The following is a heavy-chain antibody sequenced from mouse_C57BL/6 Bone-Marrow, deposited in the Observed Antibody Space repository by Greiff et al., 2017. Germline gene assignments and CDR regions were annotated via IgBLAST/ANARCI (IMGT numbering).Heavy chain of an antibody. CDR1: GYAFSSSW. D-gene: IGHD3-2*02. Sequence: VQLQQSGPELVKPGASVKISCKASGYAFSSSWMNWVKQRPGKGLEWIGRIYPGDGDTNYNGKFKGKATLTADKSSSTAYMQLSSLTSEYSAVYFCARWDSSGYYYAMDYWGQGTSVTVSS. J-gene: IGHJ4*01. CDR2: IYPGDGDT. V-gene: IGHV1-82*01. CDR3: ARWDSSGYYYAMDY.